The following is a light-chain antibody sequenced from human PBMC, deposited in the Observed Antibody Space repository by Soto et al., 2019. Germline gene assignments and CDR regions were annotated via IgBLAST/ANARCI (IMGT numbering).Light chain of an antibody. V-gene: IGLV2-14*01. Sequence: QSALTQPPSASGSPGQSVAISCTGTSSDVGAYDYVSWYQQHPGKAPKLMIYEVINRPSGVSNRFSGSKSGNTASLTISGLQPEDEADYYCSSYTSIITVVFGGGTKLTVL. CDR3: SSYTSIITVV. CDR1: SSDVGAYDY. J-gene: IGLJ2*01. CDR2: EVI.